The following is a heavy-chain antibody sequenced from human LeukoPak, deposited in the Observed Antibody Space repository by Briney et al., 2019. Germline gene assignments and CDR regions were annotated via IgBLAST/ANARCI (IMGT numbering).Heavy chain of an antibody. Sequence: ASVKVSCKASGYTFTSYGISWVRQAPGQGLEWMGWISAYSGHTNYAQKLQVRVTMTTDTSTSTAYMELRSLRSDDTAVYYCARSGLLTGYFPARLGWFDPWGQGTLVTVSS. CDR2: ISAYSGHT. CDR1: GYTFTSYG. V-gene: IGHV1-18*01. D-gene: IGHD3-9*01. CDR3: ARSGLLTGYFPARLGWFDP. J-gene: IGHJ5*02.